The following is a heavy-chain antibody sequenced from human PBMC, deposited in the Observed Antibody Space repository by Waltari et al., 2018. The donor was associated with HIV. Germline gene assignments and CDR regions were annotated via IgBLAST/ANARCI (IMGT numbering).Heavy chain of an antibody. D-gene: IGHD5-18*01. Sequence: QVQLVQSGAEVKKPGSSVKVSCKASGDTLSKYGIGWVRQDPGQGLEWMGGIIPMSGTLKIAQKFQGRVSLTADKSARTVYMELSSLRSDDTALYYCAKMKAAMVSTKPKYFFDYWGQGTLVTVSS. V-gene: IGHV1-69*06. CDR1: GDTLSKYG. J-gene: IGHJ4*02. CDR3: AKMKAAMVSTKPKYFFDY. CDR2: IIPMSGTL.